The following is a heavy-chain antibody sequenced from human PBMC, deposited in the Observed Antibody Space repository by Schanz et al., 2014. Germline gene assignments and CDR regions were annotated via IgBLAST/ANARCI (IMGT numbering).Heavy chain of an antibody. CDR3: ARDPNSVNELDY. V-gene: IGHV3-11*05. CDR1: GFIFSDYY. Sequence: QVQLVESGGGLVKPGGSLRLSCAASGFIFSDYYMSWIRQAPGKGLEWVSYLSGSSSDRNLADSVKGRFTISRDNAKXXXXXXXXXXXXXXXXXXXXARDPNSVNELDYWGQGTLVTVSS. J-gene: IGHJ4*02. D-gene: IGHD5-12*01. CDR2: LSGSSSDR.